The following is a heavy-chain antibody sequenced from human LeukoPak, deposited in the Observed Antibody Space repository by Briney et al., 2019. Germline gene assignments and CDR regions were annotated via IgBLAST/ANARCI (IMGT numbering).Heavy chain of an antibody. CDR3: ARVSSSSSDYYYYYMDV. J-gene: IGHJ6*03. D-gene: IGHD6-6*01. CDR2: IYYSGST. V-gene: IGHV4-39*07. CDR1: GGSISSSSYY. Sequence: PSETLSLTCTVSGGSISSSSYYWGWIRQPPGKGLEWIGSIYYSGSTYYNPSLKSRVTISVDTSKNQFSLKLSSVTAADTAVYYCARVSSSSSDYYYYYMDVWGKGTTVTVSS.